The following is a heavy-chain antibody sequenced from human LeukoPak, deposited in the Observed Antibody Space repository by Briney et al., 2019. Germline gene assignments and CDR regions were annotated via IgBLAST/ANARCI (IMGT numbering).Heavy chain of an antibody. CDR2: IKGDGSEK. Sequence: GGSLRLSCVGSGFTFSDYWMTWVRQNPAEGVEWLAQIKGDGSEKYFVDSVRGRFTISRDNAKNSLYLEMNSLRAEDTAVYFCVRDSGFRSLDYWGQGTLVSVSS. D-gene: IGHD3-10*01. J-gene: IGHJ4*02. CDR3: VRDSGFRSLDY. V-gene: IGHV3-7*01. CDR1: GFTFSDYW.